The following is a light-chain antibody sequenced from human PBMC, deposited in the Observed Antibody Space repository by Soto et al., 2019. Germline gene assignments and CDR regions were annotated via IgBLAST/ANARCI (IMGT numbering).Light chain of an antibody. CDR3: SSYAGSNNYV. Sequence: QSALTQPPSVSGSPGQSVTISCTGSSSDVGDYNYVSWYQHHPGKAPKLMIYEVTKRPSGVPDRFSGSKSGNTASLTVSGLQAEDEADYYCSSYAGSNNYVFGTGTKLTVL. CDR1: SSDVGDYNY. J-gene: IGLJ1*01. CDR2: EVT. V-gene: IGLV2-8*01.